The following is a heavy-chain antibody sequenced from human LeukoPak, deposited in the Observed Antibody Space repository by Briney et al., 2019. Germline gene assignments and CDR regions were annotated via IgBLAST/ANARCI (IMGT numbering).Heavy chain of an antibody. D-gene: IGHD3-22*01. CDR3: ASSPYYYDSSGYYYFDY. V-gene: IGHV4-34*01. CDR2: INHSGST. CDR1: GGSFSGYY. J-gene: IGHJ4*02. Sequence: PSETLSLTCAVYGGSFSGYYWSWIRQPPGKGLEWIGEINHSGSTNYNPSLKSRVTISVDTSKNQFSLKLSSVTAADTAVYYCASSPYYYDSSGYYYFDYWGQGTLVTVSS.